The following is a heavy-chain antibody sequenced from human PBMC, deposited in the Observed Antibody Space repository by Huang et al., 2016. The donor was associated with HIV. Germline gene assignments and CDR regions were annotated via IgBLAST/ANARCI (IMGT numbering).Heavy chain of an antibody. CDR1: GYTFTNYD. J-gene: IGHJ5*02. Sequence: QVQLVQSGAEVKKPGASVKVSCKASGYTFTNYDINWVRQATGQGLEWMGGMNPNSGDTGCAQKFQGRVTMTRNTSISTAYMELSSLRSEDTAVYYCARGGLLWFGELSTWGQGTLVTVSS. V-gene: IGHV1-8*01. CDR2: MNPNSGDT. CDR3: ARGGLLWFGELST. D-gene: IGHD3-10*01.